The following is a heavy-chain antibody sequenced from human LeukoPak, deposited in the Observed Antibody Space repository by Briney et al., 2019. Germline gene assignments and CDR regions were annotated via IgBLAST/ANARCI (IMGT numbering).Heavy chain of an antibody. CDR1: GFTFSSYG. Sequence: GRSLRLSCAESGFTFSSYGMQWVRQAPGKGREWVAVIWPDGSNKYYADSVKGRFTISRDNSKNTLYLQMNSLRAEDTAVYYCARNRPAYYFDYWGQGTLVTVSS. CDR3: ARNRPAYYFDY. V-gene: IGHV3-33*01. CDR2: IWPDGSNK. J-gene: IGHJ4*02.